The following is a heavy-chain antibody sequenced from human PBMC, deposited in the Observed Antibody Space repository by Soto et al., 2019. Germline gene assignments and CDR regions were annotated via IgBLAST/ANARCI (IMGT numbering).Heavy chain of an antibody. J-gene: IGHJ6*02. V-gene: IGHV1-18*01. CDR2: ISAYNGNT. D-gene: IGHD3-16*01. CDR3: ARPGGTKRYYYYGMDV. CDR1: GYTFTSYG. Sequence: QVQLVQSGAEVKKPGASVKVSCKASGYTFTSYGISWVRQAPGQGLEWMGWISAYNGNTNYAQKLQGRVTMTTDTSPSTAYMELRSLRSDDTAVYYCARPGGTKRYYYYGMDVWGQGTTVTVSS.